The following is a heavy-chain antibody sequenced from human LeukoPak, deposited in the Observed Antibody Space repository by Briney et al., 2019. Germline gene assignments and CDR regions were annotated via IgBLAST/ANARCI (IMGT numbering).Heavy chain of an antibody. D-gene: IGHD2-21*01. CDR2: IWYDGSNK. CDR1: GFTFSSYG. CDR3: AKGDIVAYYYYGMDV. Sequence: PGGSLRLSCAASGFTFSSYGMHRVRQAPGKGLEWVAVIWYDGSNKYYADSVKGRFTISRDNSKNTLYLQMNSLRAEDTAVYYCAKGDIVAYYYYGMDVWGQGTTVTVSS. J-gene: IGHJ6*02. V-gene: IGHV3-30*02.